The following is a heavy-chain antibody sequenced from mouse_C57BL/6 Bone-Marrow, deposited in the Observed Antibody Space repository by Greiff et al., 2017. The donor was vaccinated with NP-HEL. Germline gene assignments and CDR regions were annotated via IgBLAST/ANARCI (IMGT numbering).Heavy chain of an antibody. V-gene: IGHV7-1*01. CDR3: ARDAEASMDY. Sequence: EVKVVDSGGGLVQSGRSLRLSCATSGFTFSDFYMEWVRQAPGKGLEWIAASRNKANDYTTEYSASVKGRFIVSRDTSQSILYLQMNALRAEDTAIYYCARDAEASMDYWGQGTSVTVSS. J-gene: IGHJ4*01. CDR1: GFTFSDFY. CDR2: SRNKANDYTT.